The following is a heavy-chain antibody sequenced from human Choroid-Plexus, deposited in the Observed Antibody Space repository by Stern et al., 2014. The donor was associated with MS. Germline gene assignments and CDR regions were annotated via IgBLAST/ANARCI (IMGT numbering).Heavy chain of an antibody. D-gene: IGHD2/OR15-2a*01. CDR1: GFTFGSCA. V-gene: IGHV3-30*18. J-gene: IGHJ5*02. CDR2: VSYDGSNK. Sequence: VQLVESGGGVVQPGRPLRLSCVASGFTFGSCAMHWVRQAPGQGLEWVAGVSYDGSNKYYADSVKGRFTISRDNSQNTLYRQMSSLRPEDTAVYYCAKDRQYLTYFFDHWGQGSLVTVSS. CDR3: AKDRQYLTYFFDH.